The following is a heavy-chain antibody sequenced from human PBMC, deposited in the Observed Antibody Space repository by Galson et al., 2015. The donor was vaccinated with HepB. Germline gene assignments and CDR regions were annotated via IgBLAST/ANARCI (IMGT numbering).Heavy chain of an antibody. CDR1: GGSISSGGYY. D-gene: IGHD1-1*01. CDR2: IYTSGST. CDR3: AREDSGWKALYFDY. V-gene: IGHV4-61*02. J-gene: IGHJ4*02. Sequence: TLSLTCTVSGGSISSGGYYWSWIRQPAGKGLEWIGRIYTSGSTNYNPSLKSRVTMSVDTSKNQFSLKLSSVTAADTAVYYCAREDSGWKALYFDYWGQGTLVTVSS.